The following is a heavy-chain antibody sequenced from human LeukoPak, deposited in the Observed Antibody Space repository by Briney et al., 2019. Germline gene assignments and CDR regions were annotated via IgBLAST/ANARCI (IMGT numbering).Heavy chain of an antibody. J-gene: IGHJ4*02. CDR2: IYSGGST. Sequence: PGGTLRLSCAASGFTVSSNYMSWVRQAPGKGLEWVSVIYSGGSTYYADSVKGRFTISRDNSKNTLYLQMNSLRAEDTAVYYCARESSGWYFYWGQGTLVTVSS. CDR1: GFTVSSNY. CDR3: ARESSGWYFY. D-gene: IGHD6-19*01. V-gene: IGHV3-53*01.